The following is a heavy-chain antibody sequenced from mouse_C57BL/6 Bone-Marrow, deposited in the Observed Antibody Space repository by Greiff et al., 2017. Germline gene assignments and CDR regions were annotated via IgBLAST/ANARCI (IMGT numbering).Heavy chain of an antibody. Sequence: QVHVKQSGPGLVQPSQSLSITCTVSGFSLTSYGVHWVRQSPGKGLEWLGVIWRGGSTDYNAAFMSRLSITKDNSKSQVFFKMNSLQADDTAIYXCAKRNWDDWYFDVWGTGTTVTVSS. CDR1: GFSLTSYG. CDR3: AKRNWDDWYFDV. J-gene: IGHJ1*03. CDR2: IWRGGST. D-gene: IGHD4-1*01. V-gene: IGHV2-5*01.